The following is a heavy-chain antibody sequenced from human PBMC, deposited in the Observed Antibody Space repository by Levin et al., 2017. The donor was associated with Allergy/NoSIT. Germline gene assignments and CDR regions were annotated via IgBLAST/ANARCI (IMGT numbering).Heavy chain of an antibody. CDR2: ISSSSSYI. J-gene: IGHJ5*02. V-gene: IGHV3-21*01. CDR3: AREGRPLVGPSGWFDP. CDR1: GFTFSSYS. Sequence: GESLKISCAASGFTFSSYSMNWVRQAPGKGLEWVSSISSSSSYIYYADSVKGRFTISRDNAKNSLYLQMNSLRAEDTAVYYCAREGRPLVGPSGWFDPWGQGTLVTVSS. D-gene: IGHD3-10*01.